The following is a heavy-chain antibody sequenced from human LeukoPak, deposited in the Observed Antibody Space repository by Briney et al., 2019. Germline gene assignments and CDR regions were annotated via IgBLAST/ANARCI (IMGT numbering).Heavy chain of an antibody. CDR3: ARLNLAAREDY. J-gene: IGHJ4*02. Sequence: PPETLSLTCTVSGGSISSYYWSWIRQPPGKGLEWIGYIYTSGSTNYNPSLKSRVTISVDTSKNQFSLKLSSVTAADTAVYYCARLNLAAREDYWGQGTLVTVSS. D-gene: IGHD6-6*01. CDR2: IYTSGST. CDR1: GGSISSYY. V-gene: IGHV4-4*09.